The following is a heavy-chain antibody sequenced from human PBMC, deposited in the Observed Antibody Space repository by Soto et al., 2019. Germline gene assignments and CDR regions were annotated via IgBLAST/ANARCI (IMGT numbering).Heavy chain of an antibody. D-gene: IGHD6-13*01. CDR1: GCSITNHGSY. CDR2: IYDAGTT. J-gene: IGHJ3*01. Sequence: QVQLQESGPGLVKPLETLSLTYTFPGCSITNHGSYWSWVRQHPGKGPEWIGYIYDAGTTYRNPSLKSRLSMSVDTSPKRFSPEMTSVTAAETAVYYCARLYAGTDAFDAWGQGTMVTVSS. CDR3: ARLYAGTDAFDA. V-gene: IGHV4-31*03.